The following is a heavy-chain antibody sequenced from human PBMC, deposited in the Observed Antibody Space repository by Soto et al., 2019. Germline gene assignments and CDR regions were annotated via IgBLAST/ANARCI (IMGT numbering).Heavy chain of an antibody. D-gene: IGHD4-17*01. CDR3: ARLGYGDSLYYVDY. V-gene: IGHV4-4*01. J-gene: IGHJ4*02. Sequence: QVQLQESGPGLVEPAGTLSLTCTVSNASISSNTWWTWVRQPPGKGLEWIAEIYHTGSTSYSPSLQSRVTISVDKSKNQFSLKVTSVTAADTAIYFCARLGYGDSLYYVDYWGQGALVTVSS. CDR1: NASISSNTW. CDR2: IYHTGST.